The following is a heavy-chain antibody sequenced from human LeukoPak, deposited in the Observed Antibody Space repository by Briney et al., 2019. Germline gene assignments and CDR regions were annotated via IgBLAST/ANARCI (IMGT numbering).Heavy chain of an antibody. V-gene: IGHV3-30-3*01. CDR2: MSLDGSKM. CDR1: VYILRACD. J-gene: IGHJ3*02. D-gene: IGHD1-26*01. Sequence: SGGSQSLFCRLWVYILRACDMQGARQPPGKGLEWVAVMSLDGSKMYYPDSVKGRFTISRDNSKNTLFLQKNRLRLEDAAVYYCKKAAPSRATLDIWGQGTMVTVSS. CDR3: KKAAPSRATLDI.